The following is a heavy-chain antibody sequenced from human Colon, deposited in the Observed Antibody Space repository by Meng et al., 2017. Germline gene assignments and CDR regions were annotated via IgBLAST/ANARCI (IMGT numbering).Heavy chain of an antibody. CDR2: ISSSGSTI. V-gene: IGHV3-48*03. J-gene: IGHJ4*02. Sequence: GGSLRLSCAASGFTFSSYEMNWVRQAPGKGLEWVSSISSSGSTIYYADSVKGRFTISRDNAKNSLYLQMNSLRAEDTAVYYCARGEEQWLGGWGFDYWGQGTLVTVSS. D-gene: IGHD6-19*01. CDR3: ARGEEQWLGGWGFDY. CDR1: GFTFSSYE.